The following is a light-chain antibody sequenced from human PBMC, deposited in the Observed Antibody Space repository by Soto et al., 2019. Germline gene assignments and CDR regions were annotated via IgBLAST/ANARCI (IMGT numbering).Light chain of an antibody. J-gene: IGLJ1*01. Sequence: QSVLTQAPSVSGTPGQRVTISCSGSSSNIGKTTVNWYQQLPGAAPRLLISRNNQRPSGVPDRFSGSKSGTSGSLAINGLQSEDEADYYCAAWDDSLKGYVFGTGTKLTVL. CDR1: SSNIGKTT. V-gene: IGLV1-44*01. CDR3: AAWDDSLKGYV. CDR2: RNN.